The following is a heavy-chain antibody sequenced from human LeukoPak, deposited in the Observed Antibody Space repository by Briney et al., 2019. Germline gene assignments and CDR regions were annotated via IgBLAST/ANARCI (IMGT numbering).Heavy chain of an antibody. J-gene: IGHJ4*02. V-gene: IGHV5-51*01. D-gene: IGHD6-19*01. Sequence: PGESLKISGKGSGYSFTTYWIDWVGQMPGKGLEWMGIIYPGDSDTRYSPSFQGQVTISADKSISTAYLQWSSLKASDTAMYYCARHERDSSGWFGYWGQGTLVTVSS. CDR3: ARHERDSSGWFGY. CDR1: GYSFTTYW. CDR2: IYPGDSDT.